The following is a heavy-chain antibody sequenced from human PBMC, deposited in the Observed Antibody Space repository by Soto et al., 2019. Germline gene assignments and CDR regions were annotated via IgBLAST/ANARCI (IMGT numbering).Heavy chain of an antibody. D-gene: IGHD3-3*01. CDR3: ARSEPGPGVLRFLEWLTRSAWFDP. CDR2: IYYSGST. Sequence: PSETLSLTCTVSGGSISSYYWSWIRQPPGKGLEWIGYIYYSGSTNYNPSLKSRVTISVDTSKNQFSLKLSSVTAADTAVYYCARSEPGPGVLRFLEWLTRSAWFDPWGQGTLVTVSS. V-gene: IGHV4-59*01. J-gene: IGHJ5*02. CDR1: GGSISSYY.